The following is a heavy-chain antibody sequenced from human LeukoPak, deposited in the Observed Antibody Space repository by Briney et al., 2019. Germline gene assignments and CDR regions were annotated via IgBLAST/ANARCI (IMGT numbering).Heavy chain of an antibody. Sequence: SETLSLTCTVSGGSISNYYWSWFRQPPGKGLEWIGYIYYSGSTKYNPSLKSRVTISIDTSKNQFSLKLTSVTAADTAVYYCARGTGGWYFDLWGRGTLVTVSS. V-gene: IGHV4-59*01. D-gene: IGHD1/OR15-1a*01. CDR3: ARGTGGWYFDL. J-gene: IGHJ2*01. CDR2: IYYSGST. CDR1: GGSISNYY.